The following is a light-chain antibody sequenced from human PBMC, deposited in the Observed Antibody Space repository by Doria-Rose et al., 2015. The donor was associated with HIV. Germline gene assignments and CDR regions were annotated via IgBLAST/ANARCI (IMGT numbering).Light chain of an antibody. V-gene: IGKV3-20*01. CDR2: DGS. Sequence: TQSPGTLSLSPGERATLSCRASQSFSSTYLAWYQQQPDQAPSLLIYDGSTGATGIPDRFNASRSGTDFTLTINRLEPEDFALYYCHQYGASWTFGQGTKVEI. CDR1: QSFSSTY. J-gene: IGKJ1*01. CDR3: HQYGASWT.